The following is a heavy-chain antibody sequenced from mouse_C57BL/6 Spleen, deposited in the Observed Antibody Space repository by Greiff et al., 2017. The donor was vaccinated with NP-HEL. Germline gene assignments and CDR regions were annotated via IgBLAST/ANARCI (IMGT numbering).Heavy chain of an antibody. CDR2: ISGGGGNT. CDR3: ARQSHYYGSSYAWFAY. J-gene: IGHJ3*01. V-gene: IGHV5-9*01. CDR1: GFTFSSYT. D-gene: IGHD1-1*01. Sequence: EVKLVESGGGLVKPGGSLKLSCAASGFTFSSYTMSWVRQTPEKRLEWVATISGGGGNTYYPDSVKGRFTISRDNAKNTLYLQMSSLRSEDTALYYCARQSHYYGSSYAWFAYWGQGTLVTVSA.